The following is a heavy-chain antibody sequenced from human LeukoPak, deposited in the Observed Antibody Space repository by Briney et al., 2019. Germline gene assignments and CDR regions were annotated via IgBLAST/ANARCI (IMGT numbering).Heavy chain of an antibody. CDR2: INHSGST. J-gene: IGHJ2*01. CDR3: ARESVVQNWYFDL. Sequence: PSETLSLTCAVYGGSFSGYYWSWIRQPPGKGLEWIGEINHSGSTNYNPSLKSRVTMSVDTSKNQFSLKLSSVTAADTAVYYCARESVVQNWYFDLWGRGTLVTVSS. D-gene: IGHD1-1*01. V-gene: IGHV4-34*01. CDR1: GGSFSGYY.